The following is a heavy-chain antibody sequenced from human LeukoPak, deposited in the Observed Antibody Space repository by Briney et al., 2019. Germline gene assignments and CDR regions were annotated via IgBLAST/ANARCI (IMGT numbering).Heavy chain of an antibody. CDR3: ARASGAFDY. V-gene: IGHV4-59*01. CDR1: GGSISSSY. J-gene: IGHJ4*02. CDR2: IYYSGIT. Sequence: SETLSRTCTVSGGSISSSYWSWIRQPPGKGLEWIGYIYYSGITNYNPSLKSRVTISLDTSKNQFSLKLNSVTAADTAVYYCARASGAFDYWGQGALVTVSS.